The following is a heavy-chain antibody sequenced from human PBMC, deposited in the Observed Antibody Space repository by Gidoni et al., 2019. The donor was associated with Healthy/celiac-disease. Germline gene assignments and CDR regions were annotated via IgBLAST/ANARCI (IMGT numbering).Heavy chain of an antibody. J-gene: IGHJ4*02. Sequence: QVQLVESGGGVVQPGRSLRLSCAASGFTFSSYGMHWVRQAPGKGLEGVAVIWYDGSNKYYADSVKGRFTISRDNSKNTLYLQMNSLRAEDTAVYYCARDILERSPWPYDSSVPPGLDYWGQGTLVTVSS. V-gene: IGHV3-33*01. D-gene: IGHD3-22*01. CDR2: IWYDGSNK. CDR1: GFTFSSYG. CDR3: ARDILERSPWPYDSSVPPGLDY.